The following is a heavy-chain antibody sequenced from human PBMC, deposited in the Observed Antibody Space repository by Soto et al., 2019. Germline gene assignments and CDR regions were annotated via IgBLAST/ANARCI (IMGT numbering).Heavy chain of an antibody. CDR1: GFTFSSYG. V-gene: IGHV3-30*18. J-gene: IGHJ5*02. Sequence: GGSLRLSCAASGFTFSSYGMHWVRQAPGKGLEWVAVISYDGSNKYYADSVKGRFTISRDNSKNTLYLQMNSLRAEDTAVFYCGKEREGFGELPSNWFDPWGQGTLVTVSS. CDR2: ISYDGSNK. D-gene: IGHD3-10*01. CDR3: GKEREGFGELPSNWFDP.